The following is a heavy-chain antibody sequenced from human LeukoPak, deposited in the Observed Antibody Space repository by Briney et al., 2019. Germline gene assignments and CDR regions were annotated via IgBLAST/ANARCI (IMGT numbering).Heavy chain of an antibody. D-gene: IGHD3-22*01. CDR3: ARGRRYYDSSGYEGYFDY. J-gene: IGHJ4*02. V-gene: IGHV4-4*07. CDR2: IYPSGNT. CDR1: GGSFSNHF. Sequence: PSETLSLTCSVSGGSFSNHFWSWVRQPAGKGLEWIGRIYPSGNTNYNPSLKSRVTLSVDTSKTQFYLSLSSVTAADTAVYYCARGRRYYDSSGYEGYFDYWGQGTLVTVSS.